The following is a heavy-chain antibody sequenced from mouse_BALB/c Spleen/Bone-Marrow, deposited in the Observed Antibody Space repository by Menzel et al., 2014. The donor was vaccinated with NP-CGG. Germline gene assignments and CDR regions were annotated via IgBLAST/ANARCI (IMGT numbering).Heavy chain of an antibody. D-gene: IGHD1-1*01. CDR1: GYTFTAYA. Sequence: VQLQQSGPELVRPGVSVKLSCKGSGYTFTAYAMHWVKQSHAKSLEWIGLISTYSGNTHYNQNFKGKATMTVDKSSSTAYMELARLTSEDSAIYYCARNFYGSSYFDYWGQGTTLPVSS. J-gene: IGHJ2*01. V-gene: IGHV1-67*01. CDR2: ISTYSGNT. CDR3: ARNFYGSSYFDY.